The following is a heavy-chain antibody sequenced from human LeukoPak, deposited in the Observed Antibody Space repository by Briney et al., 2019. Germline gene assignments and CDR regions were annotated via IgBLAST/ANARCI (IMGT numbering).Heavy chain of an antibody. D-gene: IGHD5-24*01. CDR2: INPSGGSA. Sequence: ASVKVSCKASGYTFTSYYMHWVGQAPGQGLEWMGIINPSGGSASYAQKFQGRVTMTRDTSTSTVYMELSSLRSEDTAVYYCARVSGDGYNDYWGQGTLVTVSS. CDR3: ARVSGDGYNDY. J-gene: IGHJ4*02. V-gene: IGHV1-46*01. CDR1: GYTFTSYY.